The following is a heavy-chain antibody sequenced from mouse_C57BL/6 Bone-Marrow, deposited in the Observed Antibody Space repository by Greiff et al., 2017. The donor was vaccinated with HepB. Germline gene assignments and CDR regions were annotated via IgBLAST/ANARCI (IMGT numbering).Heavy chain of an antibody. CDR3: TRVPFYGSSGFAY. J-gene: IGHJ3*01. CDR2: IYPGNSDT. D-gene: IGHD1-1*01. V-gene: IGHV1-5*01. Sequence: VQLQQSGTVLARPGASVKMSCKTSGYTFTSYWMHWVKQRPGQGLEWIGAIYPGNSDTSYNQKFKGKAKLTAVTSASTAYMELSSLTNEDSAVYYCTRVPFYGSSGFAYWGQGTLVTVSA. CDR1: GYTFTSYW.